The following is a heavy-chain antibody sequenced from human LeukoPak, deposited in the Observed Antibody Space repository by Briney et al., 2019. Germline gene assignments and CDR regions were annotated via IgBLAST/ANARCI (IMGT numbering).Heavy chain of an antibody. CDR2: IYYSGST. Sequence: SETLSLTCTVSTGSISNYYWSWIRQPPGKGLEWIGYIYYSGSTNYNPSLKSRVTISVDTSKNQFSLKLSSVTAADTSVYYCARQYYYGSVSWFDPWGQGTLVTVSS. D-gene: IGHD3-10*01. V-gene: IGHV4-59*08. CDR1: TGSISNYY. CDR3: ARQYYYGSVSWFDP. J-gene: IGHJ5*02.